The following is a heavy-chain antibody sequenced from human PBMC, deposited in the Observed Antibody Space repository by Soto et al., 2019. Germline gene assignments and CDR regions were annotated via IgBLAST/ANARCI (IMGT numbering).Heavy chain of an antibody. CDR3: AGGIAAADPSYYYYYGMDV. CDR2: IIPIFGTA. V-gene: IGHV1-69*01. D-gene: IGHD6-13*01. Sequence: QVQLVQSGAEVKKPGSSVKVSCKASGGTFSSYAISWVRQAPGQGLEWMGGIIPIFGTANYAQKFQGRVTITADESKSTAYMELSSLRSEDTAVYYCAGGIAAADPSYYYYYGMDVWGQGTTVTVSS. J-gene: IGHJ6*02. CDR1: GGTFSSYA.